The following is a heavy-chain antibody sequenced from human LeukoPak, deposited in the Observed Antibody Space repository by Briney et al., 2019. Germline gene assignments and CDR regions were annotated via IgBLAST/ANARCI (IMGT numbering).Heavy chain of an antibody. J-gene: IGHJ5*02. V-gene: IGHV4-34*01. Sequence: SETLXLTCAVYGGSFSGYYWSWIRQPPGKGLEWIGEINHSGSTNYNPSLKSRVTISVDTSKNQFSLKLSSVTAADTAVYYCARIRGAARTCRFDPWGQGTLVTVSS. CDR1: GGSFSGYY. CDR3: ARIRGAARTCRFDP. CDR2: INHSGST. D-gene: IGHD1-26*01.